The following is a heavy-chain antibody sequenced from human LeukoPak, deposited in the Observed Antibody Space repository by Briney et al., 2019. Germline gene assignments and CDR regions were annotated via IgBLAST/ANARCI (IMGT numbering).Heavy chain of an antibody. D-gene: IGHD1-26*01. CDR3: AGGRVVGVSRGLGVRS. Sequence: SETLSLTCSGGSISSNNYYLGWIRQPPGKGLEWIGRLYYGGSAYYNPSLKSRVTISLDTFKNQFSLKLSSVTAADTAVYYCAGGRVVGVSRGLGVRSWGQGTLVTVSS. J-gene: IGHJ5*02. CDR2: LYYGGSA. CDR1: GGSISSNNYY. V-gene: IGHV4-39*07.